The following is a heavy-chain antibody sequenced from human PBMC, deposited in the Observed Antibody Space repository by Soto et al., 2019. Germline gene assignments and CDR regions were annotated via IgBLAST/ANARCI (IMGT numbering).Heavy chain of an antibody. CDR1: GFTFSSYA. D-gene: IGHD3-10*01. CDR3: AKDTPLWFGEFLGWFDP. J-gene: IGHJ5*02. Sequence: GGSLRLSCAASGFTFSSYAMSWVRQAPGKGLEWVSAISGSGGSTYYADSVKGRFTISRDNSKNTLYLQMNSLRAEDTAVYYRAKDTPLWFGEFLGWFDPWGQGTLVTVSS. V-gene: IGHV3-23*01. CDR2: ISGSGGST.